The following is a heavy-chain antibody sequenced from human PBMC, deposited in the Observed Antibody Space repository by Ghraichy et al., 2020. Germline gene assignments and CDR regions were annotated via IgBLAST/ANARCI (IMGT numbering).Heavy chain of an antibody. CDR1: GGSISSGGYS. CDR2: IYHSGST. Sequence: SETLSLTCAVSGGSISSGGYSWSWIRQPPGKGLEWIGYIYHSGSTYYNPSLKSRVTISVDRSKNQFSLKLSSVTAADTAVYYCARAVLRHYYGSGSPTLAYNWFDPWGQGTLVTVSS. V-gene: IGHV4-30-2*01. CDR3: ARAVLRHYYGSGSPTLAYNWFDP. J-gene: IGHJ5*02. D-gene: IGHD3-10*01.